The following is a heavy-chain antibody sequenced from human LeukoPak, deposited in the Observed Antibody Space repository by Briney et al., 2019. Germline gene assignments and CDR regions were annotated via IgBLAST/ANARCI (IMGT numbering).Heavy chain of an antibody. D-gene: IGHD6-19*01. CDR1: GGSVRGYY. J-gene: IGHJ4*02. CDR3: AREVTGTSGSFDY. V-gene: IGHV4-59*02. Sequence: SETLSLTCTVSGGSVRGYYWTWMRQPPGKELEWLGYIYYTGTTNYNPSLKSRLTISVDTSKDHFSLKLSSVTAADTAVYYCAREVTGTSGSFDYWGQGALVTVSS. CDR2: IYYTGTT.